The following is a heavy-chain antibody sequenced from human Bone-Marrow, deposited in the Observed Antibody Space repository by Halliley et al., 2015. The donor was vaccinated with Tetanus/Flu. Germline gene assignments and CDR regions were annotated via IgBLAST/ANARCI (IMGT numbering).Heavy chain of an antibody. CDR3: ARRGQYSSGWYDY. D-gene: IGHD6-19*01. J-gene: IGHJ4*02. V-gene: IGHV5-51*01. CDR2: IYPSNSDT. Sequence: EWMGIIYPSNSDTRYSPSFQGQVTISADRSISTAYLQWSSLKASDTAMYYCARRGQYSSGWYDYWGQGTPVTVSS.